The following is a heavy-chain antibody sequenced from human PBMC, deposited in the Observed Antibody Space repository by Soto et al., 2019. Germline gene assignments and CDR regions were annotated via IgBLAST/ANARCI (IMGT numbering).Heavy chain of an antibody. CDR1: GYTFTRSG. Sequence: QVQLVQSGAEVKKPGASVKVSCKASGYTFTRSGISWVRQAPGQGPEWMGWISSYNGDTNFAQTFQGRVTMTADTSTSTDYKDLRSLRSDDTPVYYCAREGVAPYYYSGMAVSGQGTPVTVSS. CDR2: ISSYNGDT. CDR3: AREGVAPYYYSGMAV. J-gene: IGHJ6*02. D-gene: IGHD5-12*01. V-gene: IGHV1-18*01.